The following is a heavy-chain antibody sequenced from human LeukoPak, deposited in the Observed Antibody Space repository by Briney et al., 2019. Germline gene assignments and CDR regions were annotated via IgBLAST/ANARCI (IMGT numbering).Heavy chain of an antibody. CDR3: ARLRRNSDRSGFYYYYDN. D-gene: IGHD3-22*01. J-gene: IGHJ4*02. V-gene: IGHV3-21*01. CDR2: INTVASYI. CDR1: GFTFSSYS. Sequence: GGSVRLSCAASGFTFSSYSFNWVRQAPGKGLEWVSSINTVASYIYYADSVRGRFTISRDNAENSLWLQMNGLRAEDPAVYYCARLRRNSDRSGFYYYYDNWGQGTLVTVSS.